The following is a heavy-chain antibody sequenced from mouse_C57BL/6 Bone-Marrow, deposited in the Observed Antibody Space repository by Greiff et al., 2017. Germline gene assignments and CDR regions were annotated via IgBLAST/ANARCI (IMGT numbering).Heavy chain of an antibody. V-gene: IGHV1-76*01. D-gene: IGHD2-2*01. CDR3: ARGPPWLQLFAY. CDR2: IDPGSGNT. CDR1: GYTFTDYY. Sequence: QVQLQQSGAELVRPGASVKLSCKASGYTFTDYYINWVKQRPGQGLEWIGRIDPGSGNTYYNEKFKGKATLTAEKSSSTAYMQLSSLTSEDSAVYFCARGPPWLQLFAYWGQGTLVTVSA. J-gene: IGHJ3*01.